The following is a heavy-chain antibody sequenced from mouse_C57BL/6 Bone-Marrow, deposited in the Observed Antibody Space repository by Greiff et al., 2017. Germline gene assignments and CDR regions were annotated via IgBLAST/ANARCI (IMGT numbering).Heavy chain of an antibody. Sequence: QFQLQQPGAELVRPGSSVKLSCKASGYTFTSYWMDWVKQRPGQGLEWIGNIYPSDSETHYNQKFKDKATLTVDKSSSTAYMQLSSLTSEDSAVYYCARYDTAWFDYWGRGTLVTVSA. CDR2: IYPSDSET. V-gene: IGHV1-61*01. CDR3: ARYDTAWFDY. D-gene: IGHD2-3*01. CDR1: GYTFTSYW. J-gene: IGHJ3*01.